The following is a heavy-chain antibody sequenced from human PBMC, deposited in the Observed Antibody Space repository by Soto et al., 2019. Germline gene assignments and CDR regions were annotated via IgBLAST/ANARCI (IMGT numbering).Heavy chain of an antibody. CDR3: ARRDEGGAFDI. J-gene: IGHJ3*02. CDR1: GGSVSSGSYY. V-gene: IGHV4-61*01. Sequence: QVQLQESGPGLVKPSETLSLTCTVSGGSVSSGSYYWSWIRQPPGKGLEWIGYIYYSGSTNYNPALKSRVTSAIGTSKNQCSLKLSSVTAADTAVYYCARRDEGGAFDIWGQGTMVTVSS. D-gene: IGHD2-15*01. CDR2: IYYSGST.